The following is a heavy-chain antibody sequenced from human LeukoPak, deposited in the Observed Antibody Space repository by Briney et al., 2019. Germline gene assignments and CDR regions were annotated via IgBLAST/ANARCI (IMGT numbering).Heavy chain of an antibody. CDR1: GYTFTGYH. CDR3: ARSNYDYVWGSYRPYYFDY. Sequence: ASVKVSCKASGYTFTGYHMHWVRQAPGQGLEWMGRINPNSGDTNYAQKLQGRVTMTTDTSTSTAYMELRSLRSDDTAVYYCARSNYDYVWGSYRPYYFDYWGQGTLVTVSS. D-gene: IGHD3-16*02. CDR2: INPNSGDT. J-gene: IGHJ4*02. V-gene: IGHV1-2*06.